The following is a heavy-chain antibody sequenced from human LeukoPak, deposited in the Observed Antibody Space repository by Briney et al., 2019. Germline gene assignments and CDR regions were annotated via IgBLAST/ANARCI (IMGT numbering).Heavy chain of an antibody. CDR3: ARETYYDFWSGSETYYYYYMDV. CDR2: INWNGGST. J-gene: IGHJ6*03. V-gene: IGHV3-20*04. D-gene: IGHD3-3*01. Sequence: GGSLRLSCAASGFTFDDYGMSWARHAPGKGLEWVSGINWNGGSTGYADSVKGRFTISRDNAKNSLYLQMNSLRAEDTALYYCARETYYDFWSGSETYYYYYMDVWGKGTTVTVSS. CDR1: GFTFDDYG.